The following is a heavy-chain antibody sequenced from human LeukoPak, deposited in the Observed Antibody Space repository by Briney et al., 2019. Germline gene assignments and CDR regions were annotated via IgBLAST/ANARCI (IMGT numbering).Heavy chain of an antibody. CDR2: ISSSGSTI. CDR1: GFFFSSYE. J-gene: IGHJ4*02. CDR3: ARLEMATIHFDY. D-gene: IGHD5-24*01. V-gene: IGHV3-48*03. Sequence: GGSLRLSCAASGFFFSSYEMNWVRQAPGKGLEWVSYISSSGSTIYYADSVKGRFTISRDNAKNSLYLQMNSLRAEDTAVYYCARLEMATIHFDYWGQGTLVTVSS.